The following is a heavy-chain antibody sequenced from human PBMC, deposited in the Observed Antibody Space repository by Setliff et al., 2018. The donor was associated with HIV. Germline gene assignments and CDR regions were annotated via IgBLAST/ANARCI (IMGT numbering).Heavy chain of an antibody. Sequence: PSETLSLTCTVSGGSINSYIWNWIRQPPGKGPEWLGYVYYTGSTNYNPALESRIILSVDTSKNQFSLTLNSVTAADTAIYYCAGVNYYDTSGLRAEYFQLWGQGTQVTAPQ. D-gene: IGHD3-22*01. CDR1: GGSINSYI. J-gene: IGHJ1*01. CDR2: VYYTGST. CDR3: AGVNYYDTSGLRAEYFQL. V-gene: IGHV4-59*01.